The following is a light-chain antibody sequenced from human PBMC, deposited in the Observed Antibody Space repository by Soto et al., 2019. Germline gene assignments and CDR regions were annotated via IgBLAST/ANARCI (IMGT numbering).Light chain of an antibody. CDR1: STDVGGSNY. V-gene: IGLV2-14*01. J-gene: IGLJ3*02. CDR2: EVS. Sequence: QSALTQPASVSGSPGQSITISCTGTSTDVGGSNYVSWYQQHPGKAPKLMIYEVSNRPSGVSNRFSGSKSGKTASLTIAGLQAEDEADYYCSSYTSSSNRVFGRGTKLTVL. CDR3: SSYTSSSNRV.